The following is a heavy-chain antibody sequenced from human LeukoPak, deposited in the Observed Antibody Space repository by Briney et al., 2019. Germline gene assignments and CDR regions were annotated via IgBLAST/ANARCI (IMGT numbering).Heavy chain of an antibody. D-gene: IGHD6-19*01. CDR3: ARSTIAVAGNFDY. CDR1: GGTFSSYA. CDR2: IIPILGIA. V-gene: IGHV1-69*04. J-gene: IGHJ4*02. Sequence: SVKVSCKASGGTFSSYAISWVRQAPGQGLEWMGRIIPILGIANYAQEFQGRVTITADKSTSTAYMELSSLRSEDTAVYYCARSTIAVAGNFDYWGQGTLVTVSS.